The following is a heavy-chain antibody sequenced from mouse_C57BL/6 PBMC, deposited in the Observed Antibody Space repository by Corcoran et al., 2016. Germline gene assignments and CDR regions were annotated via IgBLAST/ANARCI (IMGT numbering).Heavy chain of an antibody. V-gene: IGHV3-6*01. D-gene: IGHD2-4*01. J-gene: IGHJ2*01. CDR3: AREGDYDGDY. Sequence: DVQLQESGPGLVKPSQSLSITCSVTGYSITSGYYWNWIRQFPGNKLEWMGYISYDGSNNYNPSLKNRISITRDTSKNQFFLKLNSVTTEDTATYYCAREGDYDGDYWGQGTTLTVSS. CDR2: ISYDGSN. CDR1: GYSITSGYY.